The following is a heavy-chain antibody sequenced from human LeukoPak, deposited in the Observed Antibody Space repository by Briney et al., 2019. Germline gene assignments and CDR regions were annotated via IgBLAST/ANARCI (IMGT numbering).Heavy chain of an antibody. Sequence: GGSLRLSCAASRFTFSSYSMNWVRQAPGKGLEWVSSISSSSSYIYYADSVKGRFTISRDNAKNSLYLQMNSLRAEDTAVYYCAKAKAMIVVTSLDCWGQGTLVTVSS. V-gene: IGHV3-21*04. J-gene: IGHJ4*02. D-gene: IGHD3-22*01. CDR2: ISSSSSYI. CDR1: RFTFSSYS. CDR3: AKAKAMIVVTSLDC.